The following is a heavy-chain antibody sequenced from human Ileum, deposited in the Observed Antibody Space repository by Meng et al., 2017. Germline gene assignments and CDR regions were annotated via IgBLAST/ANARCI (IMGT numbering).Heavy chain of an antibody. CDR1: GFTLSNHG. CDR3: AKDRSYYSADY. V-gene: IGHV3-33*03. J-gene: IGHJ4*02. Sequence: GESLKISCAASGFTLSNHGMHWVRQAPGKGLEWVAVIWYDGIKKQYADSVKGRFTISRDTSKNTVDLQLNSLRVEDTAVYYCAKDRSYYSADYWGQGTLVTVSS. CDR2: IWYDGIKK. D-gene: IGHD3-10*01.